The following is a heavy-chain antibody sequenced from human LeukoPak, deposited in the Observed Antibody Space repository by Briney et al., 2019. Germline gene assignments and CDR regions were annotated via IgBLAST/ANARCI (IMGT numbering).Heavy chain of an antibody. V-gene: IGHV3-30*02. CDR2: TRYDGSNK. J-gene: IGHJ6*03. D-gene: IGHD1-26*01. CDR3: AKGHGWEASYYYYYMDV. CDR1: GFQFDSYG. Sequence: GKSLRLSCVASGFQFDSYGMHWLRQAPGKGLEWVAFTRYDGSNKYYADSVKGRFTISRDNSKNTLYLKMNSLRAEDTAVYYCAKGHGWEASYYYYYMDVRGKGTTVTISS.